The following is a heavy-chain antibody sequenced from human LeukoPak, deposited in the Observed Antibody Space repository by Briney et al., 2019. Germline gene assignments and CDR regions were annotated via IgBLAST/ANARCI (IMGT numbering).Heavy chain of an antibody. CDR3: AKGGYCSSTSCPFDY. V-gene: IGHV3-23*01. J-gene: IGHJ4*02. CDR2: ISGSGGST. Sequence: GGSLRLSCAASGFTFSSYAMRWVRQAPGKGLEWVSGISGSGGSTYYADSVKGRFTISRDNSKNTLYLQVNSLRAEDTAVYYCAKGGYCSSTSCPFDYWGQGTLVTVSS. D-gene: IGHD2-2*01. CDR1: GFTFSSYA.